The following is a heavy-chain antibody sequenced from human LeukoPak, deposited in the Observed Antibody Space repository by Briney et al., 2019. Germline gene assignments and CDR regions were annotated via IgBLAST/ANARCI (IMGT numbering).Heavy chain of an antibody. J-gene: IGHJ6*02. CDR3: ARDIVFTVVRGAMLYFYAMDV. CDR1: GFTFTDYY. CDR2: ISPNSETK. D-gene: IGHD3-10*01. V-gene: IGHV3-11*01. Sequence: GGSLRLSCTASGFTFTDYYMNWIRQAPGKGLEWISYISPNSETKYYADSVKGRFTISRDNAKNSLYLQMNSLTAEDTAVYFCARDIVFTVVRGAMLYFYAMDVWGQGTTVTISS.